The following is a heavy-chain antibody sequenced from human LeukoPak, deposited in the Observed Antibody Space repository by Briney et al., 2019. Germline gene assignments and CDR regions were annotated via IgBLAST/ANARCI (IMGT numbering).Heavy chain of an antibody. D-gene: IGHD3-10*01. CDR2: IYHSGST. J-gene: IGHJ3*02. CDR3: AKSNGYGLVDI. Sequence: PSGTLSLTCAISSGSIGSSHWWSWVRQPPGKGLEWIGEIYHSGSTNYNPSLKSRVTISLDTSRNQFSLKLNSVTAADTAEYYCAKSNGYGLVDIWGQGTMVTVSS. V-gene: IGHV4-4*02. CDR1: SGSIGSSHW.